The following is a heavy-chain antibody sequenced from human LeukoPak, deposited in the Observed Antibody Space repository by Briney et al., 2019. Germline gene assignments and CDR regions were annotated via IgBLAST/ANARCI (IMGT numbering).Heavy chain of an antibody. Sequence: GGSLRLSCAPSGFTFSKYWMLCVRQARGKGLESVSRINADGTVNTYAGCVKGRLTISRDNADNTMFLQMNSVRDEDTAVYYCATKQWLAPPPDSWGQGTPVTVSS. V-gene: IGHV3-74*01. CDR1: GFTFSKYW. J-gene: IGHJ4*02. CDR2: INADGTVN. CDR3: ATKQWLAPPPDS. D-gene: IGHD6-19*01.